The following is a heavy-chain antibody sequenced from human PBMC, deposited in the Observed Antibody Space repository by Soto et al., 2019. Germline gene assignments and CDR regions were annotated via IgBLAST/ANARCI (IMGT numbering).Heavy chain of an antibody. Sequence: GGSLRLSCAAFGFDFNKYAMTWVRQAPGKGLQWVSSITSNGDSTYYVDSVKGRFTTSRDNSKNTLYLQMNSLRADDTAVFYCAKDSPSYTTSPFYFDSWGQGTLVTVSS. J-gene: IGHJ4*02. CDR3: AKDSPSYTTSPFYFDS. V-gene: IGHV3-23*01. CDR2: ITSNGDST. CDR1: GFDFNKYA. D-gene: IGHD2-2*02.